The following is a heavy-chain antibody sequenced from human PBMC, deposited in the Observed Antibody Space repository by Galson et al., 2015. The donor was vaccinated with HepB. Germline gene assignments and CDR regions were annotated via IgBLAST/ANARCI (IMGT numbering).Heavy chain of an antibody. CDR3: ARDFWSGYYKGAY. Sequence: SLRLSCAGSGFTFSDYAINWFRQAPGKGLEWVGFIRSKGYGGTTEYAPSVKGRFTISRDDSKSIAYLQINSLKIEDTAVYYCARDFWSGYYKGAYWGQGTLVTVSS. D-gene: IGHD3-3*01. CDR1: GFTFSDYA. J-gene: IGHJ4*02. V-gene: IGHV3-49*03. CDR2: IRSKGYGGTT.